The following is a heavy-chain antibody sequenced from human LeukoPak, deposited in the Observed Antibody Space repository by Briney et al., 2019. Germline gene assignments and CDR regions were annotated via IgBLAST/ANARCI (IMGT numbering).Heavy chain of an antibody. CDR3: ARGPYYGSGSYHRKGRFDP. J-gene: IGHJ5*02. CDR1: GGSFSGYY. Sequence: SETLSLTCAVYGGSFSGYYWSWIRQPPGKGLEWIGEINHSGSTNYNPSLKSRVTISVDTSKNQFSLKLSSVTAADTAVYYCARGPYYGSGSYHRKGRFDPWGQGTLVTVSS. CDR2: INHSGST. V-gene: IGHV4-34*01. D-gene: IGHD3-10*01.